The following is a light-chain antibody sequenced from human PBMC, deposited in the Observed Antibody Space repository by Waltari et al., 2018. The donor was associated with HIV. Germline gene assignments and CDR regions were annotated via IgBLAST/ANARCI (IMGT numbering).Light chain of an antibody. J-gene: IGKJ2*01. CDR3: MQALQTPPMYN. CDR2: LGS. V-gene: IGKV2-28*01. CDR1: LSLLHTNGYNY. Sequence: ILMTRSPLSLPVTPGEPSSISSRSRLSLLHTNGYNYLDWYLQKPGQSHQLLIYLGSHRDARVPDRFSGSGSGTHFKLRISRVEAVEFGVHYCMQALQTPPMYNFGQGTKLEIK.